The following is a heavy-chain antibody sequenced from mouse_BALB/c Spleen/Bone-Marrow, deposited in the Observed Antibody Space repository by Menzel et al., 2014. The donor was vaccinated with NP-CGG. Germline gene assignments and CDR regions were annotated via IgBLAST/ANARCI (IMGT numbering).Heavy chain of an antibody. V-gene: IGHV1S81*02. D-gene: IGHD5-1*01. CDR1: GYTFTSYY. J-gene: IGHJ4*01. CDR3: TRLPH. CDR2: ISPSNGGT. Sequence: QVQLQQSGAELVKPGASVKLSCKASGYTFTSYYMYWVKQRPGQGLEWIGEISPSNGGTNFNEKFKSRATLTVGKSSSTAYMQLSSLTSEDSAVYYCTRLPHWGQGTSVTVSS.